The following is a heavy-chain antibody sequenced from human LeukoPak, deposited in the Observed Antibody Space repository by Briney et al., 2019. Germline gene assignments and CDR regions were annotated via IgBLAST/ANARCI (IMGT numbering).Heavy chain of an antibody. CDR2: MNPNSGNT. V-gene: IGHV1-8*01. J-gene: IGHJ6*02. CDR3: ARVESSSLYGMDV. Sequence: ASVKVSCKAPGYTFTSYDINWVRQATGQGLEWMGWMNPNSGNTGYAQKFQGRVTITADESTSTAYMELSSLRSEDTAVYYCARVESSSLYGMDVWGQETTVTVSS. D-gene: IGHD6-13*01. CDR1: GYTFTSYD.